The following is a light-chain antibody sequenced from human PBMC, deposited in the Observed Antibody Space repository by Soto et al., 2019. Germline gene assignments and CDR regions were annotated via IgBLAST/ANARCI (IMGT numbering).Light chain of an antibody. Sequence: EIVLTQSPGTLSLSPGERATLSCRASQSVSSSYLAWYQHKPGRAPRLLIDGTSSRATGIPDRFSGSGSGTDFTLTISRLEPEDLAVYYCQQYGSLVTFGQGTKVEL. V-gene: IGKV3-20*01. CDR2: GTS. J-gene: IGKJ1*01. CDR3: QQYGSLVT. CDR1: QSVSSSY.